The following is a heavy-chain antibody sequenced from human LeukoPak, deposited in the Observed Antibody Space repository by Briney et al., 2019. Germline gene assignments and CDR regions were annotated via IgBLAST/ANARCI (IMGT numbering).Heavy chain of an antibody. CDR2: ISSSSSYI. CDR1: GFTFSSYS. D-gene: IGHD3-3*01. V-gene: IGHV3-21*01. J-gene: IGHJ6*03. CDR3: ARGGYDFWSGNRNYYYYYMDV. Sequence: PGGTLRLSCAASGFTFSSYSMNWVRQAPGKGLEWVSSISSSSSYIYYADSVKGRFTISRDNAKNSLYLQMNSLRAEDTAVYYCARGGYDFWSGNRNYYYYYMDVWGKGTTVTVSS.